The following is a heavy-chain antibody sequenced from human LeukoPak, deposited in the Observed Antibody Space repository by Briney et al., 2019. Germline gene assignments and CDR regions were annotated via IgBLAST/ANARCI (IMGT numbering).Heavy chain of an antibody. J-gene: IGHJ4*02. CDR3: ARVASSMVRGVTSFDY. CDR2: IYTSGST. CDR1: GGSISSGSYY. D-gene: IGHD3-10*01. Sequence: PSQTLPLTCTVSGGSISSGSYYWSWIRQPAGKGLEWIGRIYTSGSTNYNPSLKSRVTISVDTSKNQFSLKLSSVTAADTAVYYCARVASSMVRGVTSFDYWGQGTLVTVSS. V-gene: IGHV4-61*02.